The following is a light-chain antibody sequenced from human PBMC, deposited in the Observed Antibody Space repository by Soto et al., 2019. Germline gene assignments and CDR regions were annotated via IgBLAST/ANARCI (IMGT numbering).Light chain of an antibody. CDR3: QQLNSYPIT. CDR1: QGISSY. J-gene: IGKJ4*01. CDR2: AAS. Sequence: DIQLTQSPSFLSASVGDRVTITCRASQGISSYLAWYQQRPGKAPKLLIYAASTLQSGVPSRFSGSGSATEFTLTISSLQPEDFATYYGQQLNSYPITFGGGTRVEIK. V-gene: IGKV1-9*01.